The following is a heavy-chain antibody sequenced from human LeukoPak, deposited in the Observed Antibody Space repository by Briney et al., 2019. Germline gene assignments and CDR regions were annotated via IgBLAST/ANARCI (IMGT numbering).Heavy chain of an antibody. CDR1: GFTVNSNY. D-gene: IGHD5-24*01. CDR3: ARQSKRWLQYRGLDY. V-gene: IGHV3-11*01. J-gene: IGHJ4*02. Sequence: PGGSLRLSCAASGFTVNSNYMSWVRQAPGKGLECVSYISSSTTTIYYADSVKGRFTISRDNAKNSVYLQMGSLRAEDTAVYYCARQSKRWLQYRGLDYWGQGTLVTVSS. CDR2: ISSSTTTI.